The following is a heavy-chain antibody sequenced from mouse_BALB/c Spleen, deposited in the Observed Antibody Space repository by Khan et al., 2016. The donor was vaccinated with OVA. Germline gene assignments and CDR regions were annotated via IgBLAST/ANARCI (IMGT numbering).Heavy chain of an antibody. D-gene: IGHD2-3*01. CDR2: ISSSGGT. CDR1: GYSIPSDYA. Sequence: EVKLLESGPGLVKPSQSLSLTCTVTGYSIPSDYAWNWIRQFPGNKLEWMGYISSSGGTNSNQALKSRIYIPRDTSKNQFFLQLNSVTTEDTATYYCARDGSRYNYAMDYWGQGTSVTVSS. J-gene: IGHJ4*01. CDR3: ARDGSRYNYAMDY. V-gene: IGHV3-2*02.